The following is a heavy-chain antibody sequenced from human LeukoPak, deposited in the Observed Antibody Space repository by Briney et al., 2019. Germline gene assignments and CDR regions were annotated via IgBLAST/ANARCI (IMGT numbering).Heavy chain of an antibody. CDR3: AREVLSSGWYGRYGMDV. CDR2: IYSDGNT. Sequence: GGSLRLSCAASGFTVTDNYMNWVRQAPGKGLDWVSVIYSDGNTFYSDSVKGRFTISRDNSKNTVFLPMNSLRAEDTAVYYCAREVLSSGWYGRYGMDVWGQGTTVTVSS. V-gene: IGHV3-53*01. D-gene: IGHD6-19*01. J-gene: IGHJ6*02. CDR1: GFTVTDNY.